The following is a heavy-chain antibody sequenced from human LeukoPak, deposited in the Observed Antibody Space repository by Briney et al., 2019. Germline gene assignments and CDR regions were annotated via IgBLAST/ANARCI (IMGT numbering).Heavy chain of an antibody. CDR2: INHSGST. CDR3: ARRAVYYYGSGTRAPFDL. V-gene: IGHV4-34*01. Sequence: SETLSLTCAVYGGSFSGYYWSWIRQPPGKGLEWIGEINHSGSTNYNPSLKSRVTISVDTSKNQFSLKLSSVTAADTAVYYCARRAVYYYGSGTRAPFDLWGRGTLVTVSS. D-gene: IGHD3-10*01. J-gene: IGHJ2*01. CDR1: GGSFSGYY.